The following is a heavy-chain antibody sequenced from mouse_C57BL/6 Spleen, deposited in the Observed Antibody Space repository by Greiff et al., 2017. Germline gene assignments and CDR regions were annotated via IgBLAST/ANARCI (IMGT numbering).Heavy chain of an antibody. CDR1: GYSITSGYY. CDR2: ISYDGSN. J-gene: IGHJ4*01. V-gene: IGHV3-6*01. Sequence: EVQLQQSGPGLVKPSQSLSLTCSVTGYSITSGYYWNWIRQFPGNKLEWMGYISYDGSNNYNPSLKNRISITRDTSKNQFFLKLNSVTTEDTATYYCARALGVYYYAMDYWGQGTSVTVSS. CDR3: ARALGVYYYAMDY. D-gene: IGHD4-1*01.